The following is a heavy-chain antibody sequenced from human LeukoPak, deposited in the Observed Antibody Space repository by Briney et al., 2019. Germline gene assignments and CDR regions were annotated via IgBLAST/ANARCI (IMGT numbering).Heavy chain of an antibody. V-gene: IGHV3-66*01. J-gene: IGHJ4*02. CDR2: IYSGGST. CDR3: ATLWLYYDSSGYSPEGFDY. Sequence: GGSLRLSCAASEFSVGSNYMTWVRQAPGKGLEWVSLIYSGGSTYYADSVKGRFTISRDNSKNTLYLQMNSLRAEDTAVYYCATLWLYYDSSGYSPEGFDYWGQGTLVTVSS. D-gene: IGHD3-22*01. CDR1: EFSVGSNY.